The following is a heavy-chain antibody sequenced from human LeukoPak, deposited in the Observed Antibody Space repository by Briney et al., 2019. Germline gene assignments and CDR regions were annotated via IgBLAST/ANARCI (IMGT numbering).Heavy chain of an antibody. V-gene: IGHV3-7*01. Sequence: GGSLRLSCAASGTTFDSHYMTWVRQTPEKGLEWVANINQDGSEKNYVDSVKGRFAISRDNAKKSLYLQMNSLRAEDTAVYYCASAAGWESAYWGQGTLVTVSS. J-gene: IGHJ4*02. CDR3: ASAAGWESAY. CDR2: INQDGSEK. D-gene: IGHD1-26*01. CDR1: GTTFDSHY.